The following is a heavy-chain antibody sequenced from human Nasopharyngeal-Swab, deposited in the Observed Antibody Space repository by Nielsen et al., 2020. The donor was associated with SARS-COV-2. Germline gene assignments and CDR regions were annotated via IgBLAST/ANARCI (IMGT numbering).Heavy chain of an antibody. J-gene: IGHJ4*02. D-gene: IGHD6-19*01. CDR2: IKQDGSEK. CDR3: ARDHRGAVAGLDY. V-gene: IGHV3-7*01. Sequence: VRQAPGKGLEWGANIKQDGSEKYYADSVKGRFTISRDNAKNSLYLQMNSLRAEDTAVYYCARDHRGAVAGLDYWGQGTLVTVSS.